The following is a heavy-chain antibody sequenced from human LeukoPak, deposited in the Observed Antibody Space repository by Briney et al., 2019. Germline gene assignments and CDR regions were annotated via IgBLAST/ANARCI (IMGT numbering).Heavy chain of an antibody. D-gene: IGHD6-19*01. CDR3: AKDPHIAVAATDY. V-gene: IGHV3-23*01. CDR2: ISGSGGST. Sequence: GGPLRLSCAASGFTFSSYAMSWVRQAPGKGLEWVSAISGSGGSTYYADSVKGRFTISRDNSKNTLYLQMNSLRAEDTAVYYCAKDPHIAVAATDYWGQGTLVTVSS. J-gene: IGHJ4*02. CDR1: GFTFSSYA.